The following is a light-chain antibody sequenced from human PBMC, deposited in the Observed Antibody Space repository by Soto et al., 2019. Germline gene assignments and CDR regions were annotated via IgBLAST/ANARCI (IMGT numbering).Light chain of an antibody. V-gene: IGKV3-15*01. CDR3: QQYNIWPQT. CDR2: GAS. Sequence: EIVMTPSLATLAVSPGERASLSVRASQSVSSKLAWYQQKPGQAPRLLIYGASTRATGIPARFSGSGSGTEFTLTISSLQSEDFAVYYCQQYNIWPQTFGQGTRWIS. J-gene: IGKJ1*01. CDR1: QSVSSK.